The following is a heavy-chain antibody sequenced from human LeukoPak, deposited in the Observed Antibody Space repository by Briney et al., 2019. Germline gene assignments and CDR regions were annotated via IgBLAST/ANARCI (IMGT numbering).Heavy chain of an antibody. D-gene: IGHD3-3*01. CDR1: GFTFSSYG. CDR2: ISYDGSNK. V-gene: IGHV3-30*18. J-gene: IGHJ6*02. Sequence: GGSLRLSCAASGFTFSSYGMHWVRQAPGKGLEWVAVISYDGSNKYYADTVKGRFTISRDNSKNTLYLQMNSLRAEDTAVYYCAKELAIFGVVIGSMDVWGQGTTVTVS. CDR3: AKELAIFGVVIGSMDV.